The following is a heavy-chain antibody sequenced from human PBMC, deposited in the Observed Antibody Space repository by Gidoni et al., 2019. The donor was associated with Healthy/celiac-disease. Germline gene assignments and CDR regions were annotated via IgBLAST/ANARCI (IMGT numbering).Heavy chain of an antibody. Sequence: QVQLVQSGAEVKKPGASVKCSCKASGYTFTSYYMHWVRQAPGQGLEWMGIINPSGGSTSYAQKFQGRVTMTRDTSTSTVYMELSSLRSEDTAVYYCARVDYDSSGYYYFDYWGQGTLVTVSS. CDR1: GYTFTSYY. D-gene: IGHD3-22*01. CDR2: INPSGGST. J-gene: IGHJ4*02. CDR3: ARVDYDSSGYYYFDY. V-gene: IGHV1-46*01.